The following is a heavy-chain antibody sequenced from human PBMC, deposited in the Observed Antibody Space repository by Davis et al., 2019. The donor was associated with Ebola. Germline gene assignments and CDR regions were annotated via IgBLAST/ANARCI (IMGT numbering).Heavy chain of an antibody. Sequence: AASVKVSCKASGYTFTSYYMHWVRQAPGQGLEWMGIINPSGGSTSYAQKFQGRVTMTRDTSTSTVYMELSSLRSEDTAVYYCARGTGAQGSSWYNWFDPWGQGTLVTVSS. D-gene: IGHD6-13*01. V-gene: IGHV1-46*01. CDR3: ARGTGAQGSSWYNWFDP. J-gene: IGHJ5*02. CDR1: GYTFTSYY. CDR2: INPSGGST.